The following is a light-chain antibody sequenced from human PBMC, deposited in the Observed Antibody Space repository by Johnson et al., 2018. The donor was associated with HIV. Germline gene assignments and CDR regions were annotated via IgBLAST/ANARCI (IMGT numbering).Light chain of an antibody. V-gene: IGLV1-51*01. CDR1: SSNIGNNY. CDR3: GTWDSSLGCV. J-gene: IGLJ1*01. Sequence: QSVLTQPPSVSAAPGQKVTISCSGSSSNIGNNYVSWYQQLPGTAPKLLIYDNNKRPSGIPDRFSGSKSGTSATLGITGLQAGDEADYYCGTWDSSLGCVFGTGTMVTVL. CDR2: DNN.